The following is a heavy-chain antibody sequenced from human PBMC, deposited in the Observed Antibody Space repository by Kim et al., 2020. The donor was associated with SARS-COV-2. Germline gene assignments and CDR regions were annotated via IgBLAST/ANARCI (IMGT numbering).Heavy chain of an antibody. CDR3: ARDCSSTSCYVRAFDI. CDR1: GFTFSSYA. D-gene: IGHD2-2*01. V-gene: IGHV3-64*01. CDR2: ISSNGGST. Sequence: GGSLRLSCAASGFTFSSYAMHWVRQAPGKGLEYVSAISSNGGSTYYANSVKGRFTISRDNSKNTLYLQMGSLRAEDMAVYYCARDCSSTSCYVRAFDIWGQGTMVPVSS. J-gene: IGHJ3*02.